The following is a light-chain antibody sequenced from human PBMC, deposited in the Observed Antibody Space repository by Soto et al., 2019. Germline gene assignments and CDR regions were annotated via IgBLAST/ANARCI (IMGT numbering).Light chain of an antibody. Sequence: DIQMTQSPSSVSASVGDRVTITCRTSQGISSWLAGYPQKPGKAPRILIYAASSLQSGVPPRFVGSGSSSSFTLTFSSLPPRDFATEYDDAANSFPLTFGEGTKVEIK. CDR3: DAANSFPLT. CDR1: QGISSW. V-gene: IGKV1-12*01. J-gene: IGKJ4*01. CDR2: AAS.